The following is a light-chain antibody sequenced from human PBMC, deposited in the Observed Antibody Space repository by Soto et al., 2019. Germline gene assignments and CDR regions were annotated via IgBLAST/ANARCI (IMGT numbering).Light chain of an antibody. CDR2: GAS. CDR1: QSVSSS. J-gene: IGKJ4*01. CDR3: QQYNNWPLT. Sequence: EIVLTQSPATLSLSPWERATLSCRASQSVSSSLAWYQQKPGQAPRLLIYGASTRATGIPARFSGSGSGTEFTLTISSLQSEDFAVYYCQQYNNWPLTFGGGTKVDI. V-gene: IGKV3D-15*01.